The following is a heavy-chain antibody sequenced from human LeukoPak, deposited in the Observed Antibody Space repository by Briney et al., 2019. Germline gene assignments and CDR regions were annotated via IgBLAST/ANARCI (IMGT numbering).Heavy chain of an antibody. CDR2: INPSGGST. CDR3: AREGSGYDLPDY. D-gene: IGHD5-12*01. CDR1: GYTFISYY. Sequence: ASVKVSCKASGYTFISYYMHWVRQAPGQGLEWMGIINPSGGSTSYAQKFQGRVTMTRDTSTSTVYMELSSLRSEDTAVYYCAREGSGYDLPDYWGQGTLVTVSS. J-gene: IGHJ4*02. V-gene: IGHV1-46*01.